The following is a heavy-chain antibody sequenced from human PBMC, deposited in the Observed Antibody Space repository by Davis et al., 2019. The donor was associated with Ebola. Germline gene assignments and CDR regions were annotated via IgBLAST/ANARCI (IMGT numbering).Heavy chain of an antibody. Sequence: ASVKVSCKASGYTFTSYGISWVRQAPGQGLEWMGWISAYNGNTNYAQKLQGRVTMTTDTSTSTAYMELRSLRSDDTAMYYCAREAVSASTVGNWFAPWGQGTLVTVSS. CDR2: ISAYNGNT. CDR3: AREAVSASTVGNWFAP. V-gene: IGHV1-18*01. D-gene: IGHD4-17*01. J-gene: IGHJ5*02. CDR1: GYTFTSYG.